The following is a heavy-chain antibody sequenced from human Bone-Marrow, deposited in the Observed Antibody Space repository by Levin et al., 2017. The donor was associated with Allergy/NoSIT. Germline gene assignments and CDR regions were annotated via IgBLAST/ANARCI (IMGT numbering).Heavy chain of an antibody. V-gene: IGHV4-59*01. J-gene: IGHJ5*02. Sequence: MASETLSLTCTVSNGSISTYYWSWIRQPPGKGLEFIGYIHYSGTTNYNPSLQSRVTISLDTSNSPLSLKLTSVTPADTRVYYCARAGDTNYDLLTDSHSRGDWFDPWGQGTLVTVSS. CDR3: ARAGDTNYDLLTDSHSRGDWFDP. CDR2: IHYSGTT. D-gene: IGHD3-9*01. CDR1: NGSISTYY.